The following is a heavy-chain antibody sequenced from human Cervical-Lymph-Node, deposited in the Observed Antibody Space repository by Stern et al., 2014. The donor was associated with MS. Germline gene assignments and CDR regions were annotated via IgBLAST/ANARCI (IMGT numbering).Heavy chain of an antibody. Sequence: VQLVQSGTEVKKPGASVKVSCKTSGYTFTSHGISWVRQVPGQGLEWMGWITTHNGNTYYAQKVQDRVPLTPDTSTNIAYMELRSLRSDDTAVYYCARSSSWYLDYWGQGTLVAVSS. CDR3: ARSSSWYLDY. CDR1: GYTFTSHG. J-gene: IGHJ4*02. D-gene: IGHD6-13*01. V-gene: IGHV1-18*01. CDR2: ITTHNGNT.